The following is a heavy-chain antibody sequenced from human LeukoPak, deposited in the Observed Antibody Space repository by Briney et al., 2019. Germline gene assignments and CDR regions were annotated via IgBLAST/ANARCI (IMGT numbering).Heavy chain of an antibody. J-gene: IGHJ4*02. Sequence: PGTSLRLSCAASGFTFSSYGMHWVRQAPGKGLEWVAVISYDGSNKYYADSVKGRFTISRDNSKNSLYLQMSSLRTEDTAVYYCARGLDYTPPGYFDYWGQGTLVTVSS. CDR1: GFTFSSYG. CDR3: ARGLDYTPPGYFDY. D-gene: IGHD3-3*01. CDR2: ISYDGSNK. V-gene: IGHV3-30*03.